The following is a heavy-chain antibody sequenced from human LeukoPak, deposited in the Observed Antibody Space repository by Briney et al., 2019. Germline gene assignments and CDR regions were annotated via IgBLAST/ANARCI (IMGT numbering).Heavy chain of an antibody. D-gene: IGHD1-26*01. Sequence: GGSLRLSCAASGFTFSSYAMHWVRQAPGEGLEWVAVISYDGSNKYYADSVKGRFTISRDNSKNTLYLQMNSLRAEDTAVYYCARDGGSYDFDYWGQGTLVTVSS. CDR3: ARDGGSYDFDY. CDR2: ISYDGSNK. CDR1: GFTFSSYA. V-gene: IGHV3-30-3*01. J-gene: IGHJ4*02.